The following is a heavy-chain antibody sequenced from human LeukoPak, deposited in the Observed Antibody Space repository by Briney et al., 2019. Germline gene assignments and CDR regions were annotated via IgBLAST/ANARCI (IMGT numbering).Heavy chain of an antibody. V-gene: IGHV3-30-3*01. Sequence: GGSLRLSCAASGFTFSSYAMHWVRQAPGKGLEWVAVISYDGSNKYYADSVKGRFTISRDNSKNTLYLQMNSLRAEDTAVYYCARTLAREPNRGGSYYFYYYYGMDVWGQGTTVTVSS. CDR3: ARTLAREPNRGGSYYFYYYYGMDV. CDR2: ISYDGSNK. J-gene: IGHJ6*02. CDR1: GFTFSSYA. D-gene: IGHD1-26*01.